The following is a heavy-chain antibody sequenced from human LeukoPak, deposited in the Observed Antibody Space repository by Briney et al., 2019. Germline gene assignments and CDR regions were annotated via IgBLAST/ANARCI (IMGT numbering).Heavy chain of an antibody. CDR1: NYSISGRYY. J-gene: IGHJ4*02. CDR3: ARQMDY. V-gene: IGHV4-38-2*02. CDR2: LYHAGST. Sequence: PSETLSLTCTVSNYSISGRYYWGWIRQPPGKGLEWIGSLYHAGSTYYNPSLKSRVTISVDTSKNQFSLKLSSVTAADTAVYYCARQMDYWGQGTLVTVSS.